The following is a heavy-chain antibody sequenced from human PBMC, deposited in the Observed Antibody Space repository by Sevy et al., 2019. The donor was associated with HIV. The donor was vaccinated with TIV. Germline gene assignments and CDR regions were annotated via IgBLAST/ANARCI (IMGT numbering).Heavy chain of an antibody. CDR3: ARTTVTTLYSAGNNWFDP. V-gene: IGHV4-31*03. CDR1: GDSINNGDYY. J-gene: IGHJ5*02. CDR2: IYYTGTT. D-gene: IGHD4-4*01. Sequence: SETLSLTCTVSGDSINNGDYYWSWIRQHPGKGLEWIGKIYYTGTTYYNPSLKSRLRISVERSENTLSLSLRSVTAADTAVYYCARTTVTTLYSAGNNWFDPWGQGTLVTVPS.